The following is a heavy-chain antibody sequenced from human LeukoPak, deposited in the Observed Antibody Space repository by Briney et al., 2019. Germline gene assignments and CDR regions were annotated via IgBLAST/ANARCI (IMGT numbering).Heavy chain of an antibody. J-gene: IGHJ5*02. V-gene: IGHV4-4*07. CDR1: GGSISRYY. D-gene: IGHD3-10*02. CDR2: IYTSVST. Sequence: KPSETLSLTYTVSGGSISRYYWSWIRQPAGKGLEWIGPIYTSVSTNYIPSLKSRVTMSVDTSKNQFSLKLSSVTAADTAVYYCARDVRRSWFDPWGQGTLVTVSS. CDR3: ARDVRRSWFDP.